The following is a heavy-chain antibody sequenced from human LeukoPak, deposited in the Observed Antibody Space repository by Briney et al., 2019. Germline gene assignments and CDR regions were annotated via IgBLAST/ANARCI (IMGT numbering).Heavy chain of an antibody. CDR3: ARRGSGSYYNRMDV. V-gene: IGHV3-33*01. CDR1: GFTFSSYG. J-gene: IGHJ6*04. Sequence: GGSLGLSCAASGFTFSSYGMHWVRQAPGKGLEWVAVIWYDGSNKYYADSVKGRFTISRDNSKNTLYLQMNSLRAEDTAVYYCARRGSGSYYNRMDVWGKGTTVTVSS. D-gene: IGHD3-10*01. CDR2: IWYDGSNK.